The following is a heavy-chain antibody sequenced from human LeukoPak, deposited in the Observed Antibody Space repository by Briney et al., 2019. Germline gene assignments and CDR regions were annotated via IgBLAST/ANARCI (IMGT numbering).Heavy chain of an antibody. V-gene: IGHV3-33*08. D-gene: IGHD1-14*01. Sequence: GGSLRLSCAASGFTFSSYAMSWVRQAPGKGLEWVAIIWLDGSAEYYGDSVKGRFTVSRDNYKNTLYLQMDSLRVEDTAVYYCARDLNREDFDYWGQGALVAVSS. J-gene: IGHJ4*02. CDR1: GFTFSSYA. CDR3: ARDLNREDFDY. CDR2: IWLDGSAE.